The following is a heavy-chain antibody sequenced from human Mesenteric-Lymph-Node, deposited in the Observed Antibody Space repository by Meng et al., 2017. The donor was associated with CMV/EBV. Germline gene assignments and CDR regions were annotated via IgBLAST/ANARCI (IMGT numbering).Heavy chain of an antibody. J-gene: IGHJ2*01. CDR2: VYYSGFT. CDR1: IRNSAYY. CDR3: ARGSCSTADCYTKYFDL. Sequence: IRNSAYYWGWIRQPPGKGLEWIGTVYYSGFTYYKSSLKGRVTISVDTSKTQFSLKLASVIAADTAVYYCARGSCSTADCYTKYFDLWGRGSLVTVSS. D-gene: IGHD2-2*02. V-gene: IGHV4-39*07.